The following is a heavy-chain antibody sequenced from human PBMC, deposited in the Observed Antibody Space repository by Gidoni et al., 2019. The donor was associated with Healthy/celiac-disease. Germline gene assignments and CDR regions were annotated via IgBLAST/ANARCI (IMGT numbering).Heavy chain of an antibody. J-gene: IGHJ6*02. CDR3: ARDSPLYGMDV. CDR2: IYSGGST. V-gene: IGHV3-53*02. CDR1: GFTVSSNY. Sequence: EVQLVETGGGLIQPGGSLRLSCAASGFTVSSNYMSWVRQAPGKGLEWVSVIYSGGSTYYADSVKGRFTISRDNAKNTLYLQMNSLRAEDTAVYYCARDSPLYGMDVWGQGTTVTVSS.